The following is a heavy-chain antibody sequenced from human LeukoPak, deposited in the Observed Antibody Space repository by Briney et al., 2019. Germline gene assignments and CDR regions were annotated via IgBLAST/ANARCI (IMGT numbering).Heavy chain of an antibody. D-gene: IGHD1-7*01. Sequence: GESLKISCKGSGYDFPGYWIVWVRQMPGKGLEWMGIIYPGDSNTRYSPSFQGQVTMSADKSINTAYLQWSSLKASDTAIYYCARNYVFWFDPWGQGTLVTVSS. J-gene: IGHJ5*02. CDR1: GYDFPGYW. CDR3: ARNYVFWFDP. V-gene: IGHV5-51*01. CDR2: IYPGDSNT.